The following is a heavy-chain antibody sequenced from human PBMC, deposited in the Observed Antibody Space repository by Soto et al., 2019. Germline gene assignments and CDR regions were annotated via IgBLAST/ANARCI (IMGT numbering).Heavy chain of an antibody. V-gene: IGHV3-74*01. J-gene: IGHJ6*03. Sequence: GGSLRLSCAASGFTFSSYWMHWVRQAPGKGLVWVSRINSDGSSTSYADSVKGRFTISRDNAKNTLYLQMNSLRAEDTAVYYCARDRISGYYYYYMDVWGKGTTVTVSS. CDR1: GFTFSSYW. CDR3: ARDRISGYYYYYMDV. CDR2: INSDGSST.